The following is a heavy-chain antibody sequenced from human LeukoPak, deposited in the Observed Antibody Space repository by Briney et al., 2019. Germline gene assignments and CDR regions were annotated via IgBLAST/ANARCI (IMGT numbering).Heavy chain of an antibody. Sequence: GGSLRLSCAASGFTFSSYSMNWVRRAPGKGLEWVSYISGSSSTIYYAGSVKGRFTISRDNAKNSLYLQMNSLRDEDTAVYYCARDHSSDWYSLVVTSGYFQHWGQGTLVTVSS. CDR3: ARDHSSDWYSLVVTSGYFQH. CDR1: GFTFSSYS. V-gene: IGHV3-48*02. CDR2: ISGSSSTI. D-gene: IGHD6-19*01. J-gene: IGHJ1*01.